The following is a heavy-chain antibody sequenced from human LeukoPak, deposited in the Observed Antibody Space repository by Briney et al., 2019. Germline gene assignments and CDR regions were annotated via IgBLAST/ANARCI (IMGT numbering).Heavy chain of an antibody. D-gene: IGHD4-17*01. Sequence: GGSLRLSCAAAGFIFNNYEMNWVRQAPGKGLEWVSHISVSSTTINYADSVKGRFTISRDDAKNSLYLQMNSLRAEDMALYYCAKGRGLSYDYGVDYWGQGTLVTVSS. CDR1: GFIFNNYE. V-gene: IGHV3-48*04. CDR3: AKGRGLSYDYGVDY. J-gene: IGHJ4*02. CDR2: ISVSSTTI.